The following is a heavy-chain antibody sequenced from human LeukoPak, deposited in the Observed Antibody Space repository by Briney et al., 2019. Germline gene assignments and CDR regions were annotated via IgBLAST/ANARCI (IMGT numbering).Heavy chain of an antibody. V-gene: IGHV4-59*01. J-gene: IGHJ4*02. CDR3: ARGVNSGYFDF. D-gene: IGHD1-26*01. Sequence: SETLSLTCTVSGGSISSYYWSWIRQPPGKGLEWIGYIYYSGSTNYNPSLKSRVTISVDTSKNQFSLELSSVTAADTAVYYCARGVNSGYFDFGGQGNVVTVSS. CDR1: GGSISSYY. CDR2: IYYSGST.